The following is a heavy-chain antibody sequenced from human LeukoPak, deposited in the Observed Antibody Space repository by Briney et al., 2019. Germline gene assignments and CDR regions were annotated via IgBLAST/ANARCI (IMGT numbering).Heavy chain of an antibody. CDR1: GFTFSSYS. D-gene: IGHD3-22*01. J-gene: IGHJ3*02. CDR3: ARDKRIGYYDSSGYLDAFDI. V-gene: IGHV3-48*04. Sequence: GGSLRLSCAASGFTFSSYSMNWVRQAPGKGLEWVSYISSSSSTVYYADSVKGRFTISRDNAKNSLYLQMNSLRAEDTAVYYCARDKRIGYYDSSGYLDAFDIWGQGTMVTVSS. CDR2: ISSSSSTV.